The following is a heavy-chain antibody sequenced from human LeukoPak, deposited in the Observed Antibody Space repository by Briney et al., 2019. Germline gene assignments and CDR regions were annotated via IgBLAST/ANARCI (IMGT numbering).Heavy chain of an antibody. V-gene: IGHV4-39*01. Sequence: SETLSLTCTVSGGSISSSSCFWGWIRQPPGKGLEWIGNIYYRGDTYYSPSLKSRVTMSVDTSKNQFSLKLSSVTAADTAVYYCARLRVRDSSGSPRYYYYGMDVWGQGTTVTVSS. J-gene: IGHJ6*02. CDR1: GGSISSSSCF. CDR3: ARLRVRDSSGSPRYYYYGMDV. CDR2: IYYRGDT. D-gene: IGHD3-22*01.